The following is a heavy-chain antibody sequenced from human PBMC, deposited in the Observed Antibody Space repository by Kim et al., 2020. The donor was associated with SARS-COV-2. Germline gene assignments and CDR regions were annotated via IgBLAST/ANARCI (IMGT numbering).Heavy chain of an antibody. Sequence: GGSLRLSCAGSGFTFSSYWMTWVRQAPGKGLEWVASIREDGGEKQYVGSVKGRFTISRDNAQNSLYLQMNSLRADDTAVYYCTRDNGFGSYWGQGVLVTV. V-gene: IGHV3-7*03. CDR1: GFTFSSYW. CDR2: IREDGGEK. J-gene: IGHJ4*02. CDR3: TRDNGFGSY. D-gene: IGHD2-8*01.